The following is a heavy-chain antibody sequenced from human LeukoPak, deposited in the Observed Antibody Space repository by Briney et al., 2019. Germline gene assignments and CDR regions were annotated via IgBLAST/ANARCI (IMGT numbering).Heavy chain of an antibody. CDR1: GGSISSYY. D-gene: IGHD1-26*01. CDR3: ARYTTKGYYFDY. Sequence: ESSETLSLTCTVSGGSISSYYWSWIRQPPGKGLEWIGYIYYSGSTNYNPSLKSRVTISVDTSKNQFSLKLSSVTAADTAVYYCARYTTKGYYFDYWGQGTLVTVSS. J-gene: IGHJ4*02. V-gene: IGHV4-59*08. CDR2: IYYSGST.